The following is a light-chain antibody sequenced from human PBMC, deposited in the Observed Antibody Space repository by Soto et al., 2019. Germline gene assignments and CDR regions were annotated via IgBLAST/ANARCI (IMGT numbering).Light chain of an antibody. Sequence: DIVMTQYPLSLPVTPGEPAAISFRSSQSLLHSNGYNYLDWYLQKPGQSPQLLIYLGSNRASGVAARFSGSGSGTDFTLKISRVEAEDVGVYYCMQALQTPITFGQGPRLEIK. CDR3: MQALQTPIT. CDR1: QSLLHSNGYNY. J-gene: IGKJ5*01. V-gene: IGKV2-28*01. CDR2: LGS.